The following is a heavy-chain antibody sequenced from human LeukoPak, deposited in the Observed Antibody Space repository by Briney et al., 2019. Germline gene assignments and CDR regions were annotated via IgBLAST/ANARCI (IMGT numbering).Heavy chain of an antibody. J-gene: IGHJ4*02. CDR2: ISSSSDYI. V-gene: IGHV3-21*01. CDR3: ARDISGSYFYYFDY. Sequence: GGSLRLSCAASGFTFSSYTMNWVRQAPGKGLEWVSSISSSSDYIFYADSVKGRFTISRDNAQNSLYLQMNSLRVEDTAVYYCARDISGSYFYYFDYWGQGTLVTVSS. D-gene: IGHD1-26*01. CDR1: GFTFSSYT.